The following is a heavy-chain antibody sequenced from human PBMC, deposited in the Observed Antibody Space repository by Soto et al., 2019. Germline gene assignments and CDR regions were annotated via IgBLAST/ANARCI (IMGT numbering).Heavy chain of an antibody. D-gene: IGHD5-12*01. CDR2: IYYSGST. J-gene: IGHJ6*02. V-gene: IGHV4-39*07. Sequence: SETLSLTCTVSGGSISSSSYYWGWIRQPPGKGLEWIGSIYYSGSTYYNPSLKSRVTISVDTSKNQFSLKLSSVTAADTAVYYCARVIGGYDYYYYYGMDVWGQGTTVTVSS. CDR3: ARVIGGYDYYYYYGMDV. CDR1: GGSISSSSYY.